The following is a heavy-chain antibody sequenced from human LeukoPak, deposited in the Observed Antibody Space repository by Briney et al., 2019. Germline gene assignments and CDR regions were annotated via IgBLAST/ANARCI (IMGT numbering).Heavy chain of an antibody. D-gene: IGHD6-13*01. J-gene: IGHJ4*02. CDR2: IIPIFGTA. CDR1: GGTFSSCA. CDR3: ARRSLREAAAHFDY. Sequence: SVKVSCKASGGTFSSCAISWVRQAPGQGLEWMGGIIPIFGTANYAQKFQGRVTITADKSTSTAYMELSSLRSEDTAVYYCARRSLREAAAHFDYWGQGTLVTVSS. V-gene: IGHV1-69*06.